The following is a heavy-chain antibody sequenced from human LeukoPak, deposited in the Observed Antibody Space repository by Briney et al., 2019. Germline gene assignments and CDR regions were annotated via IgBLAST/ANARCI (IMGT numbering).Heavy chain of an antibody. CDR1: GYTFTGYY. CDR3: ARGGFETFYYYYYMDV. V-gene: IGHV1-2*02. J-gene: IGHJ6*03. CDR2: INPNSGGT. D-gene: IGHD3-10*01. Sequence: ASVKVSCKASGYTFTGYYMHWVRQAPGQGLEWMGWINPNSGGTNYAQKFQGRVIMTRDTSISTAYMELSRLRSDDTAVYYCARGGFETFYYYYYMDVWGKGTTVTVSS.